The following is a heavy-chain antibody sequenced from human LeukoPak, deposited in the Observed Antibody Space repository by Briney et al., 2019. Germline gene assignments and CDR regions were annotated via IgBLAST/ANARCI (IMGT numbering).Heavy chain of an antibody. Sequence: GGSLRLSCAASGFTFSSYAMSWVRQAPGKGLEWVSSIDASGGSTYYADSVKGRFTISRDNSKNTLFLQMSILRAEDTAVYYCAKGSGSGWYGWFAPWGQGTLVTVSS. CDR2: IDASGGST. CDR1: GFTFSSYA. J-gene: IGHJ5*02. CDR3: AKGSGSGWYGWFAP. V-gene: IGHV3-23*01. D-gene: IGHD6-19*01.